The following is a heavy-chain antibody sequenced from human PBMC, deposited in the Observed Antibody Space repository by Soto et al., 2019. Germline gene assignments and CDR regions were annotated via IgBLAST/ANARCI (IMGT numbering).Heavy chain of an antibody. V-gene: IGHV3-15*01. D-gene: IGHD2-15*01. J-gene: IGHJ4*02. Sequence: EVQLVESGGGLVKPGGSLRLSCAASGFTFNNAWMSWVRQAPGKGLEWVGHIKSNTDGGTTDYAAPLKGRFSISRDDSKNMLYLQMNSLRTEDTAVYYCPTPYWSVNWGQGTLVTVSS. CDR2: IKSNTDGGTT. CDR3: PTPYWSVN. CDR1: GFTFNNAW.